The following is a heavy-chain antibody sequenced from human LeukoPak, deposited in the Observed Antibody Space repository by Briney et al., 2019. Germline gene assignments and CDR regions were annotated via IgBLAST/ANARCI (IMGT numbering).Heavy chain of an antibody. J-gene: IGHJ2*01. V-gene: IGHV5-51*01. CDR2: IYAGDSDT. CDR1: GYSFTSYW. Sequence: GESLKISCKGSGYSFTSYWIGWVRQMPGKGLEWMGIIYAGDSDTRYSPSFQGQVTISADKSISTAYLQWSSLKASDTAMYYCARRFGYRSSWSDYWYFDLWGRGTLVTVSS. D-gene: IGHD6-13*01. CDR3: ARRFGYRSSWSDYWYFDL.